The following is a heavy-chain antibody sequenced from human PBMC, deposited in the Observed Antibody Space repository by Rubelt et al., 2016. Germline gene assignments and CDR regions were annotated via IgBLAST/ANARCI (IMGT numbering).Heavy chain of an antibody. D-gene: IGHD3-22*01. CDR1: GGSISSNSYY. V-gene: IGHV4-39*07. CDR2: ITNSGST. J-gene: IGHJ4*02. CDR3: AGHYFDSSALSDF. Sequence: QLQLQESGPGLVQPSETLSLTCTVSGGSISSNSYYWGWIRQPPGKGLEWIGSITNSGSTYYNPSLKSRVTILVDTSKNQPVLRLCCVTAADTAVYYCAGHYFDSSALSDFWGQGTLVTVSS.